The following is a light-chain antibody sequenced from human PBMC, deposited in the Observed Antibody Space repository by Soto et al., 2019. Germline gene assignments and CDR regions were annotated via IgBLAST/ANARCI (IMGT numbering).Light chain of an antibody. J-gene: IGKJ1*01. CDR3: QQDNKWPG. Sequence: EIVMRQSPATLSVSPGERATLSCRASQSVSSNLAWYQQKPGQSPRLLIYGASTRATGIPARFSGSGSGTDFTLTISSLQSEDFAVFYCQQDNKWPGFGQGTKVEIK. CDR2: GAS. CDR1: QSVSSN. V-gene: IGKV3-15*01.